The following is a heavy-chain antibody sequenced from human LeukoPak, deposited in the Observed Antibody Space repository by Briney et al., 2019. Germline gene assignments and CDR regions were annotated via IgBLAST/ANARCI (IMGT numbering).Heavy chain of an antibody. CDR3: ARHEEEDGYNAKSPDH. J-gene: IGHJ4*02. D-gene: IGHD5-24*01. CDR2: IFDRGTT. V-gene: IGHV4-39*01. Sequence: SETLSLTCSVSGGSIRSSNSYWGWIRQPPGMGLEWIGSIFDRGTTYYNPSLKSRVTISVDTSKNQFSLRLTSVTAADTAVYFCARHEEEDGYNAKSPDHWGQGTLVTVSS. CDR1: GGSIRSSNSY.